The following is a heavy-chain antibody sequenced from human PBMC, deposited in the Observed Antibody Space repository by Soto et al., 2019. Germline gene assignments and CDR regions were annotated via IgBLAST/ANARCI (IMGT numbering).Heavy chain of an antibody. CDR3: ETGSSWYGYYYVMDV. V-gene: IGHV4-34*01. J-gene: IGHJ6*02. CDR2: INHSGST. D-gene: IGHD6-13*01. CDR1: GGSFSGYY. Sequence: SETLSLTCAVYGGSFSGYYWSWIRQPPGKGLEWIGEINHSGSTNYNPSLKSRVTISVDTSKNQFSLKLSSVTAADTAVYYCETGSSWYGYYYVMDVWGQGTTVTVSS.